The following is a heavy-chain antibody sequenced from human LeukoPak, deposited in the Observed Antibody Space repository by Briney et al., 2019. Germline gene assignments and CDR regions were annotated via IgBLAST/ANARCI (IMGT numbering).Heavy chain of an antibody. CDR2: ISYDGTNN. CDR3: AKAVAGTLGGDYYYGMDV. V-gene: IGHV3-30*18. CDR1: GFTFSSYG. D-gene: IGHD2-15*01. Sequence: GGSLRLSCAAFGFTFSSYGMHWVRQAPDKGLEWVAVISYDGTNNYYGDSVKGRFTISRDNSKNTLYLQMYSLRAEDTAVYYCAKAVAGTLGGDYYYGMDVWGQGTTVSVSS. J-gene: IGHJ6*02.